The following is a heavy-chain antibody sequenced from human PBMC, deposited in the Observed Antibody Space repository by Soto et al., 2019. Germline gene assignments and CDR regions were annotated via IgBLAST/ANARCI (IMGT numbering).Heavy chain of an antibody. D-gene: IGHD3-10*01. CDR2: IYYSGST. J-gene: IGHJ4*02. CDR3: ARHIHNYGSGSQYTDY. Sequence: PSETLSLTCTVSGGSISSYYWSWIRQPPGKGLEWIGYIYYSGSTNYNPSLKSRVTISVDTSKNQFSLKLSSVTAADTAVYYCARHIHNYGSGSQYTDYWGQGTLVTVSS. V-gene: IGHV4-59*08. CDR1: GGSISSYY.